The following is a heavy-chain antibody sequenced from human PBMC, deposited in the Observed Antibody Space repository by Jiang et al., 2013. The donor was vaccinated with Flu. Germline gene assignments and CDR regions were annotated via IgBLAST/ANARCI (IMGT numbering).Heavy chain of an antibody. V-gene: IGHV2-5*01. CDR1: GFSLSTNGMG. CDR3: AHWDTAGGWFDP. D-gene: IGHD5-18*01. Sequence: KPTQTLTLTCSFSGFSLSTNGMGVGWIRQPPGKALEWLALIYWNGDKVYSPSLKSRLTITKDTSKNQVVLTMTNMDLVDTATFFCAHWDTAGGWFDPWGQGTLVTVSS. CDR2: IYWNGDK. J-gene: IGHJ5*02.